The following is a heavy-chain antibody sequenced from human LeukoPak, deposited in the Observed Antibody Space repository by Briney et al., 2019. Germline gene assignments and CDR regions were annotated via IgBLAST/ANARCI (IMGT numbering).Heavy chain of an antibody. D-gene: IGHD6-6*01. CDR2: ISTYNGNT. CDR1: GYTFTSYG. J-gene: IGHJ4*02. CDR3: ARGKDSSSAPDY. Sequence: ASVKLSCKASGYTFTSYGISWVRQAPGQGLEWMGWISTYNGNTNYAQKLQGRVTMTTDTSTSTAYMELRSLSSDDTAVYYCARGKDSSSAPDYWGQGTLVTVSS. V-gene: IGHV1-18*01.